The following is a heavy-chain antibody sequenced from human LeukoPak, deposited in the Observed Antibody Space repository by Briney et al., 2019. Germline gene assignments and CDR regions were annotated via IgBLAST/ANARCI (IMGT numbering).Heavy chain of an antibody. V-gene: IGHV3-9*01. CDR3: AKGSSIAAELVFDP. D-gene: IGHD6-6*01. CDR2: ISWNSGSI. CDR1: GFTFDDYA. Sequence: SGGSLRLSCAAPGFTFDDYAMHWVRQAPGKGLEWVSGISWNSGSIGYADSVKGRFTISRDNAKNSLYLQMNSLRAEDTALYYCAKGSSIAAELVFDPWGQGTLVTVSS. J-gene: IGHJ5*02.